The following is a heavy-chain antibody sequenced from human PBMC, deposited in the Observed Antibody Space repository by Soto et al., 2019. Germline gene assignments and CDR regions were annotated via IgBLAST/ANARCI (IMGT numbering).Heavy chain of an antibody. Sequence: PGGSLRLSCAASGFTVSSNYMSWVRQAPGKGLEWVSVIYSGGSTYYADSVKGRFTISRDNSKNTLYLQMNSLRAEDTAVYYCARGLQSYYYDSSGYYPPYFDYWGQGTLVTVSS. D-gene: IGHD3-22*01. J-gene: IGHJ4*02. CDR3: ARGLQSYYYDSSGYYPPYFDY. V-gene: IGHV3-66*01. CDR2: IYSGGST. CDR1: GFTVSSNY.